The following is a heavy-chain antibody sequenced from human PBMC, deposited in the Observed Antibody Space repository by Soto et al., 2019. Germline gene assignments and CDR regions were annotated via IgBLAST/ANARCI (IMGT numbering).Heavy chain of an antibody. D-gene: IGHD1-1*01. CDR3: ARVTPGNNLYYFSGLDF. Sequence: QVHLVESGGGVVQPGKSLRLSCVASGFTFDTYGIHWVRQAPGKGLQWVALISYEGSNTYYADSVRGRFTISRDNSKNALYLQMNTLRPEDTGVYYCARVTPGNNLYYFSGLDFWGQETSVTVSS. CDR1: GFTFDTYG. J-gene: IGHJ6*02. CDR2: ISYEGSNT. V-gene: IGHV3-30-3*01.